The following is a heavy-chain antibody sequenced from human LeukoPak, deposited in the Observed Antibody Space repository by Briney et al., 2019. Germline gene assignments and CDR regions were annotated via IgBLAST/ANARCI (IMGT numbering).Heavy chain of an antibody. V-gene: IGHV3-21*01. CDR3: SYGHMIY. CDR1: GFTFSTYN. D-gene: IGHD3-10*01. Sequence: GGSLRLSCAASGFTFSTYNMNWVRQAPGKGLEWVSSIASSSSYIYYADSLKGRFTISRDNAKNSLYLQMNSLGAEDTAVYFCSYGHMIYWGQGTLVTVSA. CDR2: IASSSSYI. J-gene: IGHJ4*02.